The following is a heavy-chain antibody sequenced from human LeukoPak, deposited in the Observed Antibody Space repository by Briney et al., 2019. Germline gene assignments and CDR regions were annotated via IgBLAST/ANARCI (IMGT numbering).Heavy chain of an antibody. J-gene: IGHJ4*02. V-gene: IGHV3-23*01. CDR1: EFTFSSHA. CDR3: AKGKYSSGGVPDY. Sequence: GGSLGLSCVASEFTFSSHAMNWVRQAPGKGLEWVSSISGGGESTYYADSVKGRFTVSRDNSKNTLYLQINSLRGEDTAVYYCAKGKYSSGGVPDYWGQGTLVTVSS. D-gene: IGHD6-19*01. CDR2: ISGGGEST.